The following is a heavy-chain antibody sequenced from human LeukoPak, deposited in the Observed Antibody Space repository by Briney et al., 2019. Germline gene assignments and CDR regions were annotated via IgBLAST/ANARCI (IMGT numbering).Heavy chain of an antibody. Sequence: PSETLSLTCTVSGGSISSYYWSWIRQPPGKGLEWMGYIYYSGSTNYNPSLKSRVTISVDTSKNQFSLKLSSVTAADTAVYYCARDRRTPEPYYYYYGMDVWGQGTTVTVSS. CDR3: ARDRRTPEPYYYYYGMDV. CDR2: IYYSGST. CDR1: GGSISSYY. J-gene: IGHJ6*02. V-gene: IGHV4-59*01.